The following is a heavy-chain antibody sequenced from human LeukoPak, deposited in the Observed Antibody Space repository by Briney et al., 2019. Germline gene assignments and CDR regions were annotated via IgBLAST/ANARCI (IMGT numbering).Heavy chain of an antibody. V-gene: IGHV1-2*02. CDR3: LGYCSGGSCYGEFDP. D-gene: IGHD2-15*01. CDR1: GYTFTGYY. CDR2: INPNSGGT. J-gene: IGHJ5*02. Sequence: GASVKVSCKASGYTFTGYYMHWVRQAPGRGLEWMGWINPNSGGTNYAQKFQGRVTMTRDTSISTAYMELSRLRSDDTAVYYCLGYCSGGSCYGEFDPWGQGTLVTVSS.